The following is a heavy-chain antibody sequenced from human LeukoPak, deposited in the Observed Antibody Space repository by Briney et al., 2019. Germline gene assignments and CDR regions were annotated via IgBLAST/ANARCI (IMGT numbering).Heavy chain of an antibody. J-gene: IGHJ4*02. D-gene: IGHD3-9*01. CDR3: ARNDILTGYYMGAFDY. CDR1: GGSISSYH. V-gene: IGHV4-4*09. Sequence: SETLSLTCTVSGGSISSYHWNWIRQPPGKGLEWIGYIYSSGSTNYNPSLESRVTISVGTSKNQISLKPSSVTAADTAVYYCARNDILTGYYMGAFDYWGQGTLVTVSS. CDR2: IYSSGST.